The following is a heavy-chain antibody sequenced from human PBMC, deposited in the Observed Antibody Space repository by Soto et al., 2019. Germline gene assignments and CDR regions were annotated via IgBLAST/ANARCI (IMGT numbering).Heavy chain of an antibody. CDR2: VYWNDDK. V-gene: IGHV2-5*01. CDR1: GISLSTSGVG. J-gene: IGHJ3*02. Sequence: SGPTLVNPTPSLPLTCTLSGISLSTSGVGLGWIRQTPGKALEWLALVYWNDDKHYSPSLKSRLTITKDTSKNQAILTMTNMDPVDTATYYCARDPNHAFDIWGQGTMVTVSS. CDR3: ARDPNHAFDI.